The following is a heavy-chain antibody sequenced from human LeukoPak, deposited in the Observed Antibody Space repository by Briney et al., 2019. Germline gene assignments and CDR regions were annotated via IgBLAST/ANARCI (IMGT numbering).Heavy chain of an antibody. D-gene: IGHD4-17*01. J-gene: IGHJ6*02. CDR3: ARGITVTINGMDV. CDR2: IYSGGST. Sequence: GGSLRLSCAASGFTFSSYSMNWVRQAPGKGLEWVSVIYSGGSTYYADSVKGRFTISRDNSKNTLYLQMNSLRAEDTAVYYCARGITVTINGMDVWGQGTTVTVSS. V-gene: IGHV3-53*01. CDR1: GFTFSSYS.